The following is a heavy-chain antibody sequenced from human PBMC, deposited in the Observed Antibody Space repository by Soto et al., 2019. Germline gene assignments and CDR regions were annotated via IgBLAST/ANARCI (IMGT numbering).Heavy chain of an antibody. CDR1: GGSISSSNW. D-gene: IGHD6-13*01. CDR2: IYHSGST. V-gene: IGHV4-4*02. J-gene: IGHJ3*02. CDR3: ARDRAAAGTIGAFDI. Sequence: SETLSLTCAVSGGSISSSNWWSWVRQPPGKGLEWIGEIYHSGSTNCNPSLKSRVTISVDKSKNQFSLKLSSVTAADTAVYYCARDRAAAGTIGAFDIWGQGTMVTVSS.